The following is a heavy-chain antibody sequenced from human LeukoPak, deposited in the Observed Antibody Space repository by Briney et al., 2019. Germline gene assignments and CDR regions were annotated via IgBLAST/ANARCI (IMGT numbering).Heavy chain of an antibody. V-gene: IGHV4-4*07. CDR1: GSSISSYY. Sequence: SETLSLTCTVSGSSISSYYWSWIRQPAGKGLEWIGRIYTSGSTNYNPSLKSRVTMSVDTSKNQFSLKLSSVTAADTAVYYCARDSNYYGSGNHNWFDPWGQGTLVTVSS. CDR2: IYTSGST. D-gene: IGHD3-10*01. CDR3: ARDSNYYGSGNHNWFDP. J-gene: IGHJ5*02.